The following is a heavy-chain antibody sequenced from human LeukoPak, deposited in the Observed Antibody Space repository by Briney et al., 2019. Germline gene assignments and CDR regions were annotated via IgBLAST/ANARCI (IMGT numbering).Heavy chain of an antibody. Sequence: SETLSLTCAVYGGSFSGYYWSWIRQPPEKGLEWIGEINHSGSTNYNPSLKSRVTISVDTSKNQFSLKLSSVTAADTAVYYCARGLRSSAPFDYWGQGTLVTVSS. CDR3: ARGLRSSAPFDY. V-gene: IGHV4-34*01. CDR1: GGSFSGYY. CDR2: INHSGST. J-gene: IGHJ4*02. D-gene: IGHD6-6*01.